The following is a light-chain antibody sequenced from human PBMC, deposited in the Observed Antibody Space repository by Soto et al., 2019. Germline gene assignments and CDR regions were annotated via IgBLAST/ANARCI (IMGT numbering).Light chain of an antibody. Sequence: DIQMTQSPSTLSASVGDRVTITCRASESISNFLAWYQQKPGKAPNLLIYKASSLESGVPSRFSGCGSGTEFTLTISSLQPDDFATYYCQPYNSYSRTFGQGTKVDIK. CDR3: QPYNSYSRT. CDR1: ESISNF. V-gene: IGKV1-5*03. CDR2: KAS. J-gene: IGKJ1*01.